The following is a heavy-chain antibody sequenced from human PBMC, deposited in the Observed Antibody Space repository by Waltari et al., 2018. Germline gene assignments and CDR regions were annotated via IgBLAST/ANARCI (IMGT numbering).Heavy chain of an antibody. CDR3: ARSPFDY. V-gene: IGHV1-2*02. J-gene: IGHJ4*02. CDR1: GYTLTSHQ. CDR2: IFPSSDAK. Sequence: QVQLVQSGAEVKTSGASVRVSCKASGYTLTSHQLYWLRQSPGQGLGWVGWIFPSSDAKRYSQNFQGRVSLTRDTSLNIAYMDLTRLTSDDTATYYCARSPFDYWGQGTLVTVSS.